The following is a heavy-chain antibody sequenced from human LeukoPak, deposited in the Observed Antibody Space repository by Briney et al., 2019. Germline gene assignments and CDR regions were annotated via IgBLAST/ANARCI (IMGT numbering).Heavy chain of an antibody. Sequence: GGSLRLSCAASRFTSSRYWMSWVRQSPGRGLEWLANIKQDGSEKYYVDSVKGRFTISRDNAKNSVFLHMNSLRVEDTAVYYCASVFWGSSGYYFEYWGQGALVTVSS. D-gene: IGHD3-22*01. CDR1: RFTSSRYW. J-gene: IGHJ4*02. CDR3: ASVFWGSSGYYFEY. V-gene: IGHV3-7*02. CDR2: IKQDGSEK.